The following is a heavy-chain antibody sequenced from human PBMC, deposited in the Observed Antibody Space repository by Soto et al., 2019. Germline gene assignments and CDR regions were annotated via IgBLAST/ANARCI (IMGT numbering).Heavy chain of an antibody. V-gene: IGHV4-30-2*01. Sequence: SETLSLTCAVSGGSISSGGYSWSWIRQPPGKGLEWIGYIYHSGSTYYNPSLKSRVTISVDRSKNQFSLKLSSVTAADTAVYYCARASSLESDFWSGYYLSWFDPWGQGTLVTVSS. J-gene: IGHJ5*02. CDR2: IYHSGST. CDR3: ARASSLESDFWSGYYLSWFDP. D-gene: IGHD3-3*01. CDR1: GGSISSGGYS.